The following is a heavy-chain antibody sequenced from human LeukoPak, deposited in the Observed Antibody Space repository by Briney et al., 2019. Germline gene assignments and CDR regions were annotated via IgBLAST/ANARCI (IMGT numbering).Heavy chain of an antibody. Sequence: ASVKVSCKASGCTFTGYYMHWVRQAPGQGLEWMGWINPNSGGTNYAQKFQGRVTMTRDTSISTAYMELSRLRSDDTAVYYCARDREGYCSSTSCYYYFDYWGQGTLVTVSS. CDR2: INPNSGGT. CDR3: ARDREGYCSSTSCYYYFDY. CDR1: GCTFTGYY. J-gene: IGHJ4*02. V-gene: IGHV1-2*02. D-gene: IGHD2-2*01.